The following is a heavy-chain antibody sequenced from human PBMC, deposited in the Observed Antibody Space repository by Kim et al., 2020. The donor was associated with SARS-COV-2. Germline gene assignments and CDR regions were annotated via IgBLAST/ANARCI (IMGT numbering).Heavy chain of an antibody. J-gene: IGHJ2*01. V-gene: IGHV3-23*01. CDR2: ISGDGGSI. Sequence: GGSLRLSCAASGFTFSSFAMSWVRQTPGKGLEWVSTISGDGGSIHYADSVKGRFTISRDNSKHTLYLQMNSLRAEDTAIYYRAKGDCGSSSCYTANLWGR. D-gene: IGHD2-2*02. CDR1: GFTFSSFA. CDR3: AKGDCGSSSCYTANL.